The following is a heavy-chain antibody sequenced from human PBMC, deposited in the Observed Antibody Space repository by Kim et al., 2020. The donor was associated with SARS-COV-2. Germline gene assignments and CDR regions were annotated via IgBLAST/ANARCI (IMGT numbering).Heavy chain of an antibody. J-gene: IGHJ3*02. D-gene: IGHD3-10*02. CDR3: ARVRGPTRAFWDAFDI. Sequence: SVRGRFTISRDNSRNTAYLQMNSLKAEDTAVYYCARVRGPTRAFWDAFDIWGQGTMVAVSS. V-gene: IGHV3-73*01.